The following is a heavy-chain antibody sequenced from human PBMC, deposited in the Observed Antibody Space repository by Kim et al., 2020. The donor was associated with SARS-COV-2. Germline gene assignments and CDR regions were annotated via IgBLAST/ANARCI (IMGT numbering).Heavy chain of an antibody. V-gene: IGHV3-74*01. CDR2: DGSRT. D-gene: IGHD7-27*01. CDR3: ANNWGLDF. Sequence: DGSRTSYADSVTGRFTISRDNAKDTLYLQMNSLRAEDTAVYYCANNWGLDFWGQGTLVTVSS. J-gene: IGHJ4*02.